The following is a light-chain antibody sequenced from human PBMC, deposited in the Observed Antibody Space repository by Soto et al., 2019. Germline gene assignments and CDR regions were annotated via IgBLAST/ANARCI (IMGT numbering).Light chain of an antibody. CDR2: DVT. CDR1: NSDVGGFNY. Sequence: QSVLTQPASVSGSPGRSVTISCAGTNSDVGGFNYVSWYQHLPGRAPKLIIYDVTNRPSGISYRFSASKSGRTASLTISGLQAEDEAYYYCSSYSSSTTHVVFGGGTKVTVL. V-gene: IGLV2-14*03. J-gene: IGLJ2*01. CDR3: SSYSSSTTHVV.